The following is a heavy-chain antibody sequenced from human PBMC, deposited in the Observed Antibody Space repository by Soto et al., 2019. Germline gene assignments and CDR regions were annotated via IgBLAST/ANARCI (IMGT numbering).Heavy chain of an antibody. D-gene: IGHD4-4*01. J-gene: IGHJ6*02. V-gene: IGHV1-3*01. CDR3: ASSYSNYALIDYYYYGMDV. CDR1: GYTFTSYA. Sequence: GASVKVSCKASGYTFTSYALHWVRQAPGQRLEGMGWINAGNGNTKYSQKFQGRVTITRDTSASTACMELSSLRSEDTAVYYCASSYSNYALIDYYYYGMDVWGQGTTVTVSS. CDR2: INAGNGNT.